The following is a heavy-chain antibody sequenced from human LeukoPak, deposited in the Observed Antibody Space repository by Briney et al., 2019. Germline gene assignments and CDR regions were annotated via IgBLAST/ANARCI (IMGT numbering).Heavy chain of an antibody. V-gene: IGHV1-24*01. D-gene: IGHD4/OR15-4a*01. CDR1: GYSLSELS. CDR2: FDPEDDEI. Sequence: ASVKVSCKVSGYSLSELSIHWVRQVPGKGFTWMGGFDPEDDEIVYAQSFQGRVTMTEDTSTDTAYMELSRLTSEDTAVYYCASGFYGAGHFDDDVFDIWGQGTLVTVSS. CDR3: ASGFYGAGHFDDDVFDI. J-gene: IGHJ3*02.